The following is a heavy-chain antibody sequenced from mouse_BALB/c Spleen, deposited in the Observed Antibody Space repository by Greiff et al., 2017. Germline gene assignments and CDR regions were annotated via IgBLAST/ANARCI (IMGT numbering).Heavy chain of an antibody. CDR3: ARHPYGNYVDYAMDY. CDR2: ISSGGGST. J-gene: IGHJ4*01. CDR1: GFAFSSYD. Sequence: DVKLVESGGGLVKPGGSLKLSCAASGFAFSSYDMSWVRQTPEKRLEWVAYISSGGGSTYYPDTVKGRFTISRDNAKNTLYLQMSSLKSEDTAMYYCARHPYGNYVDYAMDYWGQGTSVTVSS. D-gene: IGHD2-1*01. V-gene: IGHV5-12-1*01.